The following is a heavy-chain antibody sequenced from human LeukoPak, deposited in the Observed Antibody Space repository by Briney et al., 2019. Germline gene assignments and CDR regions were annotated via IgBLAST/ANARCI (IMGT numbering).Heavy chain of an antibody. CDR1: GGSISSYY. D-gene: IGHD1-14*01. Sequence: SETLSLTCTVSGGSISSYYWGWIRQPPGKGLEWIGSIYYSGSTYYNPSLKSRVTISVDTSKNQFSLKLSSVTAADTAVYYCARAVPRRGAFDIWGQGTMVTVSS. CDR3: ARAVPRRGAFDI. J-gene: IGHJ3*02. V-gene: IGHV4-39*07. CDR2: IYYSGST.